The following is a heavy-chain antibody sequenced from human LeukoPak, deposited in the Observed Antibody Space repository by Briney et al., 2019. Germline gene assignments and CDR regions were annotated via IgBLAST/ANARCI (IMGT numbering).Heavy chain of an antibody. D-gene: IGHD3-22*01. Sequence: PGGSLRLSCAASGFTFSSYWMHWVRQAPGKGLAWVSRINSDGSSTSYADSVKGRFTISRDNAKNTLYLQMNSLRAEDTAVYYCAIHSNYYDSSGYYYRVYWGQGTLVTVSS. CDR2: INSDGSST. CDR1: GFTFSSYW. CDR3: AIHSNYYDSSGYYYRVY. V-gene: IGHV3-74*01. J-gene: IGHJ4*02.